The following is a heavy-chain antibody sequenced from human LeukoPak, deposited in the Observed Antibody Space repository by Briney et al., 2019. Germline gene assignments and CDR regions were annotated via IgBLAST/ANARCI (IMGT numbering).Heavy chain of an antibody. CDR3: ATGGGYNPFDY. CDR2: IYHSGST. Sequence: PSETLSLTCAVSGYSLKIDYYWGSIRQPPGKGLEWIGSIYHSGSTYYNPSLKSRVTISVDTSKNQFSLQLSSVTAADTAVYYCATGGGYNPFDYWGQGTLVTVSS. D-gene: IGHD5-24*01. CDR1: GYSLKIDYY. J-gene: IGHJ4*02. V-gene: IGHV4-38-2*01.